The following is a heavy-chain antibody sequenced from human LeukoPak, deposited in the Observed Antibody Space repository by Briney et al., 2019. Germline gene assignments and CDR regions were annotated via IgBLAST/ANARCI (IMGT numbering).Heavy chain of an antibody. Sequence: GGSLRLSCAASGFTVSSNYMNWVRQAPGKGLEWVSYISSSGSTIYYADSVKGRFTISRDNAKNSLYLQMNSLRAEDTAVYYCARDLDGYSVFDYWGQGTLVTVSS. V-gene: IGHV3-11*01. CDR3: ARDLDGYSVFDY. CDR2: ISSSGSTI. CDR1: GFTVSSNY. D-gene: IGHD5-24*01. J-gene: IGHJ4*02.